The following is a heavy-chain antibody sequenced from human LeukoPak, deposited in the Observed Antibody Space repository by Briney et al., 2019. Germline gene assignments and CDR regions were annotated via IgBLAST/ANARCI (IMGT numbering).Heavy chain of an antibody. J-gene: IGHJ4*02. CDR1: GYTFTSYG. V-gene: IGHV1-18*01. Sequence: ASVKVSCKASGYTFTSYGISWVRRAPGQGLEWMGWISAYNGNTNYAQKLQGRVTMTTDTSTSTAYMELRSLRSDDTAVYYCAASGYSYGRYYFDYWGQGTLVTVSS. CDR3: AASGYSYGRYYFDY. D-gene: IGHD5-18*01. CDR2: ISAYNGNT.